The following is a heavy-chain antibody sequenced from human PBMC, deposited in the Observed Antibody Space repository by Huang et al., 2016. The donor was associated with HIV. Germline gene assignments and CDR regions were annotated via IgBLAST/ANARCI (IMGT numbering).Heavy chain of an antibody. CDR3: AKDLTYTFGRHFDY. J-gene: IGHJ4*02. D-gene: IGHD3-3*01. CDR1: GFTFGSFG. Sequence: QVQLVESGGGVVQPGGSLRLSCTASGFTFGSFGMHWVRQGPVKGLEGVAFIRYDGNNYYYAESVRGRFTISRDNSKDTLYLQMNRLRPDDSAVYYCAKDLTYTFGRHFDYWGRGTLVTVSS. CDR2: IRYDGNNY. V-gene: IGHV3-30*02.